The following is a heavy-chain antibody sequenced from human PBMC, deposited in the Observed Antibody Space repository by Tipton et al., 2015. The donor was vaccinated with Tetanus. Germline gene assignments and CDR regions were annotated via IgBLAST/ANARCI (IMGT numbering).Heavy chain of an antibody. CDR3: ARRRTLPLFDP. CDR2: IYYNGST. Sequence: LRLSCTVSGGSISSSSYYWGWIRQPPGQGLEWIGNIYYNGSTYYNPSLKSRVTISVDTSKNQFSLKLSSVTAADTAVYYCARRRTLPLFDPWGQGTLVTVSS. V-gene: IGHV4-39*01. D-gene: IGHD3-16*01. J-gene: IGHJ5*02. CDR1: GGSISSSSYY.